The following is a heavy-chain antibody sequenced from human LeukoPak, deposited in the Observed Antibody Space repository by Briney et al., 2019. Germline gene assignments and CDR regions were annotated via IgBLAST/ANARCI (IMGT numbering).Heavy chain of an antibody. Sequence: GGSLRLSCAASGFTFSNAWMSWVRQAPGKGLEWVGRIKSKTDGGTTDYAAPVKGRFTISRDDSKNTLYPQMNSLKTEDTAVYYCTTDPIAVAGTSFDIWGQGTMVTVSS. J-gene: IGHJ3*02. CDR3: TTDPIAVAGTSFDI. V-gene: IGHV3-15*01. CDR2: IKSKTDGGTT. D-gene: IGHD6-19*01. CDR1: GFTFSNAW.